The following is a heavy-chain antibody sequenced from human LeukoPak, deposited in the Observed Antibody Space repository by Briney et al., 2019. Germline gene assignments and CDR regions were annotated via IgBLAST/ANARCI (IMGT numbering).Heavy chain of an antibody. V-gene: IGHV5-51*01. CDR3: ARRQTPYSSSWYEVHAFDI. Sequence: GESLKISCKGSGYSFANYWIGWVRQMPGKGLEWMGIIYPGDSDTRYSPSFQGQVTISADKSISTAYLQWSSLKASDTAMYYCARRQTPYSSSWYEVHAFDIWGQGTMVTVSS. CDR2: IYPGDSDT. CDR1: GYSFANYW. J-gene: IGHJ3*02. D-gene: IGHD6-13*01.